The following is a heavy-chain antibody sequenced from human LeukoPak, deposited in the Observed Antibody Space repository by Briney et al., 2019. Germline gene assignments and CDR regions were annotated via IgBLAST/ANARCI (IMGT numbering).Heavy chain of an antibody. CDR1: GFTFSSYA. CDR2: ISGSGGST. CDR3: AKAGAGDWDDAFDI. D-gene: IGHD2-21*02. J-gene: IGHJ3*02. V-gene: IGHV3-23*01. Sequence: PGGSLRLSCAASGFTFSSYAMSWVREAPGKGLVWVSGISGSGGSTDYADSVKGRFTISRDNSKNTLFLQVNSLRAEDTAVYYCAKAGAGDWDDAFDIWGQGTMVTVSS.